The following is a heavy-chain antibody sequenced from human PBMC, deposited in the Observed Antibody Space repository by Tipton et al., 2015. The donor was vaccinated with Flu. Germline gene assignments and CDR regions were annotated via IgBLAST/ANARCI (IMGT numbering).Heavy chain of an antibody. CDR1: GDSMRRDYF. J-gene: IGHJ4*02. V-gene: IGHV4-38-2*02. CDR3: ARSTYYYGSGSADY. D-gene: IGHD3-10*01. Sequence: TLSLTCTVSGDSMRRDYFWGWIRQAPGKGLEWIGNIHYSGGPHYNPSLKSRVTISVDTAKNQFSQRLSSVTAADTAVYYCARSTYYYGSGSADYWGQGTLVTVSS. CDR2: IHYSGGP.